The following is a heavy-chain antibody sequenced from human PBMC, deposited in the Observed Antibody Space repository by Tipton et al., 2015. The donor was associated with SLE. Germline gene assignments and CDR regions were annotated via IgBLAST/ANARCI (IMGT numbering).Heavy chain of an antibody. CDR2: IYSSGER. CDR3: AKARNHYYGSGSYCHFDL. J-gene: IGHJ4*01. CDR1: GGSISFDY. V-gene: IGHV4-4*07. Sequence: LRLSCTVSGGSISFDYWSWIRQSAGRGLEWIGRIYSSGERDYNPSLRSRVTMSIDASQNRVSLRLKSVSAADTAVYYCAKARNHYYGSGSYCHFDLWGHGILVTVSS. D-gene: IGHD3-10*01.